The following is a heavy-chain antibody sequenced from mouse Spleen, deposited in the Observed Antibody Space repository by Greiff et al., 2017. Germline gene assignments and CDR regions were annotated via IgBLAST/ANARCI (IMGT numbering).Heavy chain of an antibody. J-gene: IGHJ4*01. Sequence: EVKLQESGPGLVKPSQSLSLTCSVTGYSITSGYYWNWIRQFPGNKLEWMGYISYDGSNNYNPSLKNRISITRDTSKNQFFLKLNSVTTEDTATYYCARGAVVAGDYAMDYWGQGTSVTVSS. D-gene: IGHD1-1*01. CDR3: ARGAVVAGDYAMDY. CDR1: GYSITSGYY. CDR2: ISYDGSN. V-gene: IGHV3-6*01.